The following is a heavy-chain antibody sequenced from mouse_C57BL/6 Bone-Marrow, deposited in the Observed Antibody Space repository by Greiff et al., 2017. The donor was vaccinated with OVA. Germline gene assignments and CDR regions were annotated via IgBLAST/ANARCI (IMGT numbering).Heavy chain of an antibody. CDR1: GFTFSNYW. J-gene: IGHJ4*01. CDR3: TGPSSYYGSSRYAMDD. V-gene: IGHV6-3*01. CDR2: IRLKSDNYAT. Sequence: EVMLVESGGGLVQPGGSMKLSCVASGFTFSNYWMNWVRQSPEKGLEWVAQIRLKSDNYATPYAESVKGRFTISRADSKSSVYLQMNNLRAEDTGIYYYTGPSSYYGSSRYAMDDWGQGTSVTVSS. D-gene: IGHD1-1*01.